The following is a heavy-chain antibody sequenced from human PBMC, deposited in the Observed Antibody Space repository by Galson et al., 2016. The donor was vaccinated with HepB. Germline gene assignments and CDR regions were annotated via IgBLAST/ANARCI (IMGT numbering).Heavy chain of an antibody. CDR1: GSTFTTYA. J-gene: IGHJ6*03. CDR2: VNTNTGNP. D-gene: IGHD3-3*01. V-gene: IGHV7-4-1*02. Sequence: SCKASGSTFTTYAMNWVRQAPGQGLEWVGWVNTNTGNPTYAQGFTGRFVFSLDTSVSTAYLQISSLKAEDTAVYYCARVFRYYDLWSGFLYYMDVWGKGTTVTVSS. CDR3: ARVFRYYDLWSGFLYYMDV.